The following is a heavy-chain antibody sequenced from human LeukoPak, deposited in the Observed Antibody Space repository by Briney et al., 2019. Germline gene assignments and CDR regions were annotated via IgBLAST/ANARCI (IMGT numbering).Heavy chain of an antibody. CDR2: ISSSSSYI. V-gene: IGHV3-21*01. Sequence: PGRSLRLSCAASGFTFSSYEMNWVRQAPGKGLEWVSSISSSSSYIYYADSVKGRFTISRDNAKNSLYLQMNSLRAEDTAVYYCARDPDILTGYSLDYYMDVWGKGTTVTVSS. CDR3: ARDPDILTGYSLDYYMDV. J-gene: IGHJ6*03. CDR1: GFTFSSYE. D-gene: IGHD3-9*01.